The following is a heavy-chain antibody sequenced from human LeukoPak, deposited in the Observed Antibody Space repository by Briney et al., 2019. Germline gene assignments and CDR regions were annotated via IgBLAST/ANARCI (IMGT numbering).Heavy chain of an antibody. Sequence: GGSLRLSCVGSGRTFRLYGMHWVRQAAGKGLEWVAFIRHDGSNEYYADSVKGRFTVSRDNSKNTLFLQMNSRRVEEMAVYYGAKEVHPYDSGTYYFDYWGRGTLVTVSS. J-gene: IGHJ4*02. V-gene: IGHV3-30*02. CDR2: IRHDGSNE. CDR3: AKEVHPYDSGTYYFDY. D-gene: IGHD3-10*01. CDR1: GRTFRLYG.